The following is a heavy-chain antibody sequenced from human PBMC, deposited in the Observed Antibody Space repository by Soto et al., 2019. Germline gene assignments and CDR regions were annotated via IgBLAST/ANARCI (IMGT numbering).Heavy chain of an antibody. CDR1: GFSLSTSGVG. D-gene: IGHD3-22*01. V-gene: IGHV2-5*02. CDR3: AHSLIGYYYDSSGSNWFDP. J-gene: IGHJ5*02. CDR2: IYWDDDK. Sequence: QITLKESGPTLVKPTQTLTLTCTFSGFSLSTSGVGVGWIRQPPGKALEWLALIYWDDDKRYSPSLKSRLTITKDTPXTXVXLTITNMDPVDTATYYCAHSLIGYYYDSSGSNWFDPWGQGTLVTVSS.